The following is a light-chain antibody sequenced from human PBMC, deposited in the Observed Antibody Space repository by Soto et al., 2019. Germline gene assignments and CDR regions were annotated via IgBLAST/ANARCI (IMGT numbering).Light chain of an antibody. CDR3: QQSFSTPWT. Sequence: DTQMTQSPSSLSASVGDRVTITCRASQSISSYLNWYQQKPGKAPNLLIYAASNLQSGVPSRFSGSESGTEFTLTIRTLQPEDFAVYYCQQSFSTPWTFGQGTKVDIK. J-gene: IGKJ1*01. CDR1: QSISSY. V-gene: IGKV1-39*01. CDR2: AAS.